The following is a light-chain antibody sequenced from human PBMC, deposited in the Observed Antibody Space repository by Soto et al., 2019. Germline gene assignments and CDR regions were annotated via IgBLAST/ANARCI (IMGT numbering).Light chain of an antibody. CDR3: QQRRHWPRT. V-gene: IGKV3-11*01. Sequence: IVLTQSPATLSLSPGERATLSCRASQSIGSALLWYQQRPGQTPRLLIYDTSNRATGIPARFSGSGSETDFNLTISSLEPDDFAVYFCQQRRHWPRTFGQGTKVELK. J-gene: IGKJ2*01. CDR1: QSIGSA. CDR2: DTS.